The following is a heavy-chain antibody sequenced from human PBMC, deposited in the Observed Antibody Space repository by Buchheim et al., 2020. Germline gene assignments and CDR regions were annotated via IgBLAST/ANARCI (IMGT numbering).Heavy chain of an antibody. J-gene: IGHJ4*02. CDR2: ISYDGSNK. V-gene: IGHV3-30*18. D-gene: IGHD3-10*01. Sequence: QVQLVESGGGVVQPGRSLRLSCAASGFTFSSYGMHWVRQAPGKGLEWVAVISYDGSNKYYADSVKGRFTISRDNSKKTLYLQMNSLRAEDTAVYYCAKDRWFGELLPDYWGQGTL. CDR1: GFTFSSYG. CDR3: AKDRWFGELLPDY.